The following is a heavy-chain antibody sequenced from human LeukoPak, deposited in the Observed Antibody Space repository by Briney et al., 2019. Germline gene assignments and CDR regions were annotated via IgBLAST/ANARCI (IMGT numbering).Heavy chain of an antibody. Sequence: PGGSLRLSCAASGFTFSSYGMHWVRQAPGKGLEWVAVIWYDGSNKYYGDSVKGRFTISRDNSKNTLYLQMNSLRAEDTAVYYCARDRATDGWFDPWGQGTLVTVSS. CDR2: IWYDGSNK. J-gene: IGHJ5*02. D-gene: IGHD5-24*01. V-gene: IGHV3-33*01. CDR3: ARDRATDGWFDP. CDR1: GFTFSSYG.